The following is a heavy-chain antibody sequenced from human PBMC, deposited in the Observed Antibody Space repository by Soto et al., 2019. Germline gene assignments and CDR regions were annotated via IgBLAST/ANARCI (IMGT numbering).Heavy chain of an antibody. CDR2: IYHSGST. Sequence: SETLSLTCAVSGGSISSGGYSWSWIRQPPGKGLEWIGYIYHSGSTYYNPSLKSRVTISVDTSKNQFSLKMSSVTAADTAVYYCASASGELVYYYGMDVWGQGTTVTVSS. D-gene: IGHD1-26*01. CDR1: GGSISSGGYS. V-gene: IGHV4-30-2*01. CDR3: ASASGELVYYYGMDV. J-gene: IGHJ6*02.